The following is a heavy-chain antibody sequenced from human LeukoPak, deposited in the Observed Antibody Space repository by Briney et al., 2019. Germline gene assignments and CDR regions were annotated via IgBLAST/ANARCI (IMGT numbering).Heavy chain of an antibody. CDR3: ARGALAALDY. D-gene: IGHD6-6*01. CDR1: GFTFSSYS. J-gene: IGHJ4*02. V-gene: IGHV3-21*01. CDR2: ISSSSSYI. Sequence: GGSLRLSCAASGFTFSSYSMNWVRQAPGKGLEWVSSISSSSSYIYYADSVKGQFTISRDNAKNSLYLQMNSLRAEDTAVYYCARGALAALDYWGQGTLVTVSS.